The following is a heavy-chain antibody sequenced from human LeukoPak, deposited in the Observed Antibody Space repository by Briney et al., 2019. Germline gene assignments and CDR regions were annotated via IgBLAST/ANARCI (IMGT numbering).Heavy chain of an antibody. D-gene: IGHD1-26*01. CDR3: ARAPREGFSGSYHDY. V-gene: IGHV3-64*01. CDR2: IGSNGDNT. CDR1: GFTFSSYA. Sequence: PGGSLRLSCAASGFTFSSYAMHWVRQAPGKGLEYVSAIGSNGDNTYYANSVKGRFTISRDNSKNTLYLQMASLRGEDTAVYYCARAPREGFSGSYHDYWGQGTLVTVSS. J-gene: IGHJ4*02.